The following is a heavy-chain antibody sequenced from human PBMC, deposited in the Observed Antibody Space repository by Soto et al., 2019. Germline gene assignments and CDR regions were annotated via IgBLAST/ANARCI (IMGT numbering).Heavy chain of an antibody. D-gene: IGHD3-3*01. J-gene: IGHJ4*02. CDR2: FIPAYRTL. Sequence: RASVKVSCKASGGSFGNSAINWVRQTPGQGLEWLGGFIPAYRTLNYAQKFQGRVTITADESTGTAYMTLSSLASDDTAVYYCATGVIWIGYFTVDSWGQGTRVTVSS. CDR1: GGSFGNSA. CDR3: ATGVIWIGYFTVDS. V-gene: IGHV1-69*13.